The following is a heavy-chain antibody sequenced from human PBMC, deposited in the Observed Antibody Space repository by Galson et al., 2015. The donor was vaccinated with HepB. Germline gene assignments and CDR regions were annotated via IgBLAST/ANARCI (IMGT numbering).Heavy chain of an antibody. CDR2: IFHSGTT. CDR3: ARFIRFLEWSGRRDFYYGMDV. V-gene: IGHV4-4*02. D-gene: IGHD3-3*01. CDR1: GGSISTSSW. J-gene: IGHJ6*02. Sequence: LSLTCAVSGGSISTSSWWTWVRQSPGEGLEWIGEIFHSGTTNYDPSLKSRGHISVDKSKNQFSLKLRSVTAADTAVYYCARFIRFLEWSGRRDFYYGMDVWGQGTTVTVSS.